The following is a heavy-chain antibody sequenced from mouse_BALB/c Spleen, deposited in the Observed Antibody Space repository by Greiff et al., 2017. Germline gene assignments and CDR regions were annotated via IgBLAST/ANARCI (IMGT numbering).Heavy chain of an antibody. D-gene: IGHD2-4*01. CDR1: GFSLTSYG. V-gene: IGHV2-9*02. Sequence: QVQLKESGPGLVAPSQSLSITCTVSGFSLTSYGVHWVRQPPGKGLEWLGVIWAGGSTNYNSALMSRLSISKDNSKSQVFLKMNSLQTDDTAMYYCARDQGMITTGYYFDDWGQGTTLTVSS. CDR3: ARDQGMITTGYYFDD. CDR2: IWAGGST. J-gene: IGHJ2*01.